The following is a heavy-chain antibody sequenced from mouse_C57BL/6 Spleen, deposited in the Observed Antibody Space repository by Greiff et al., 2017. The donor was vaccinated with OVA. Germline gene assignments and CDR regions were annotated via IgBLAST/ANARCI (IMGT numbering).Heavy chain of an antibody. V-gene: IGHV1-53*01. Sequence: QVHVKQPGTELVKPGASVKLSCKASGYTFTSYWMHWVKQRPGQGLEWIGNINPSNGGTNYNEKFKSKATLTVDKSSSTAYMQLSSLTSEDSAVYYCARSLDSSGHYFDYWGQGTTLTVSS. CDR2: INPSNGGT. J-gene: IGHJ2*01. D-gene: IGHD3-2*02. CDR1: GYTFTSYW. CDR3: ARSLDSSGHYFDY.